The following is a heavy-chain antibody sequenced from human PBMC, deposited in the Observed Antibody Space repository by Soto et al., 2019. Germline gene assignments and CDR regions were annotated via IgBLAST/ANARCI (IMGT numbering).Heavy chain of an antibody. D-gene: IGHD1-1*01. CDR1: GYTFTSYG. CDR3: ARGRYGDY. Sequence: QVHLVQSGAEVKKPGASVKVSCKASGYTFTSYGITWVRQAPGQGLAWRGWISAHNGNTDYAQKLQGRVIVTRDALKSTAYMEQARLRSDDTAVDYCARGRYGDYWGQGALVTVSS. V-gene: IGHV1-18*01. J-gene: IGHJ4*02. CDR2: ISAHNGNT.